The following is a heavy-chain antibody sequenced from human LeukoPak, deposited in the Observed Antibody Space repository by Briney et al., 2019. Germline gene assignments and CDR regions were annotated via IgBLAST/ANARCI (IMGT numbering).Heavy chain of an antibody. D-gene: IGHD1-26*01. V-gene: IGHV1-8*01. Sequence: ASVKVSCKASGYTFTIYDINWVRQATGQGLEWMGWMNPNSGNTGYAQKFQGRVTMTRNTSISTAYMELSSLRSEDTAVYYCARGSLGATPFDIWGQGTMVTVSS. CDR2: MNPNSGNT. J-gene: IGHJ3*02. CDR1: GYTFTIYD. CDR3: ARGSLGATPFDI.